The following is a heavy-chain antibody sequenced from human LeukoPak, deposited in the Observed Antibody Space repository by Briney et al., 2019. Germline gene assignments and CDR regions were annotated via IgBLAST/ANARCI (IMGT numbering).Heavy chain of an antibody. D-gene: IGHD1-26*01. Sequence: PGGSLRLSCVASGFTFTTYAMTWVRQAPGKGLEWVSSISGSGGSTYYADSVKGRFTISRDTSKNTLYLQMNSLRAEDTAVYHCVKFSGGSYFYSTMDVWGQGTTVTVSS. J-gene: IGHJ6*02. CDR1: GFTFTTYA. CDR2: ISGSGGST. V-gene: IGHV3-23*01. CDR3: VKFSGGSYFYSTMDV.